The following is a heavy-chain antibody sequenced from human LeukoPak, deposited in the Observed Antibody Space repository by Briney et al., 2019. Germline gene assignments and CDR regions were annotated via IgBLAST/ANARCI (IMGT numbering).Heavy chain of an antibody. J-gene: IGHJ6*02. CDR2: IYASVST. D-gene: IGHD3-22*01. CDR1: GGSISSYY. Sequence: SETLSLTCTVSGGSISSYYWSWIRQPAGKGLEWIGRIYASVSTNYNPSLKSRVTMSVDTSKNQFSLKLSSVTAADTAVYYCARVRIGRGYYDSSGYLGVSYYYYGMDVWGQGTTVTVSS. CDR3: ARVRIGRGYYDSSGYLGVSYYYYGMDV. V-gene: IGHV4-4*07.